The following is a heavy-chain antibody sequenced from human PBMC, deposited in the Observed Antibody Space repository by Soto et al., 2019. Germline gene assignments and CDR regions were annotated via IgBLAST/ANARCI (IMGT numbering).Heavy chain of an antibody. J-gene: IGHJ4*02. D-gene: IGHD2-2*01. V-gene: IGHV4-39*05. Sequence: SETPSLPCTVFGGSISSSSYYWGLIRQPPGKGLEWIGSIYYSGSTYYNPSLKSRVTISVDTSKNQFSLKLSSVTAADTAVYYCATTPGYCSSTSCYAGYWGQGTLVTVSS. CDR1: GGSISSSSYY. CDR3: ATTPGYCSSTSCYAGY. CDR2: IYYSGST.